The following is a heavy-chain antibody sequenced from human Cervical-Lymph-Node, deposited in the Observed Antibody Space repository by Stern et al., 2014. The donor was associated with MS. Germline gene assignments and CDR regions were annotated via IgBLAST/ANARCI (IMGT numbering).Heavy chain of an antibody. CDR3: ARGATINDFDF. V-gene: IGHV4-31*03. D-gene: IGHD5-12*01. CDR2: IHYTGST. J-gene: IGHJ4*02. CDR1: GASVSSSGYY. Sequence: QLQLQESGPGLVKPSQTVSLTCTVSGASVSSSGYYWSWIRQHPGKGLEWIGYIHYTGSTYYTPSLKSRVTISLDTSKNRFSLRLSSVTAADTAVYFCARGATINDFDFWGQGTLVTVSS.